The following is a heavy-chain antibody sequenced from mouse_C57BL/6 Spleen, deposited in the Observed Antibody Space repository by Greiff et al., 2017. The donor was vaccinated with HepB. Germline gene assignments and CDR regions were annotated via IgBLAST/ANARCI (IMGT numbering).Heavy chain of an antibody. CDR3: ARSNCGSSYGTGFDY. V-gene: IGHV1-69*01. CDR2: IDPSDSYT. D-gene: IGHD1-1*01. CDR1: GYTFTSYW. J-gene: IGHJ2*01. Sequence: VQLQQPGAELVMPGASVKLSCKASGYTFTSYWMHWVKQRPGQGLEWIGEIDPSDSYTNYNQKFKGKSTLTVDKSSSTAYMQISSLTSEDSAVYYCARSNCGSSYGTGFDYWGQGTTLTVSS.